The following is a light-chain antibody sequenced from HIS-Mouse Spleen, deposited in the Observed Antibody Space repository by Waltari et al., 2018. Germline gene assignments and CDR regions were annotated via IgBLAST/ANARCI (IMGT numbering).Light chain of an antibody. V-gene: IGLV2-14*01. Sequence: QSALTQPASVSGSPGQSITISCTGTSSDVGGYNYVSWYQQHPGKAPKLMIYEVSKRPSGVSNRFSGSKSGNTASLTISGLQAEDEADYYCSSYTSSSNRAVFGGGTKLTVL. CDR2: EVS. CDR1: SSDVGGYNY. CDR3: SSYTSSSNRAV. J-gene: IGLJ2*01.